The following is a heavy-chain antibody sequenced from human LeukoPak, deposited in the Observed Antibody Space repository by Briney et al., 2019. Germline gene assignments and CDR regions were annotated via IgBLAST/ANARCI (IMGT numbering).Heavy chain of an antibody. Sequence: PGGSLRLSCAASGFTFSSYSMNWVRQAPGKGLEWVSYISSSSSTIYCADSVKGRFTISRDNAKNSLYLQMNSLRAEDTAVYYCARDCSSTSCYFLDYWGQGTLVTVS. D-gene: IGHD2-2*01. V-gene: IGHV3-48*01. CDR1: GFTFSSYS. CDR2: ISSSSSTI. CDR3: ARDCSSTSCYFLDY. J-gene: IGHJ4*02.